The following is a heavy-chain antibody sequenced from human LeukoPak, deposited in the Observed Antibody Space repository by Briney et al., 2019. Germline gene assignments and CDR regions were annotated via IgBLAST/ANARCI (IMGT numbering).Heavy chain of an antibody. Sequence: GGSLRLSCAASGFTFSDHYMDWVRQAPGKGLEWVGRTRNRANSYTTEYAASVKGRFIISRDDSKNSLYLQMNSLKTEDTAVYYCARVYSSSWDGSYFDCWGQGTLVTVSS. D-gene: IGHD6-13*01. V-gene: IGHV3-72*01. CDR3: ARVYSSSWDGSYFDC. CDR1: GFTFSDHY. CDR2: TRNRANSYTT. J-gene: IGHJ4*02.